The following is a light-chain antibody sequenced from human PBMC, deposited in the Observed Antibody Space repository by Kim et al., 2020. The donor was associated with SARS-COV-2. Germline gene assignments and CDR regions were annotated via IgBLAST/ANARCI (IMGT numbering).Light chain of an antibody. J-gene: IGKJ5*01. Sequence: ASGGDRVTITCRASQSISTWVAWYQQKPGKAPKLLISAASSLQSGVPSRFSGSGSGTDFTLTINNLQPEDFATYYCQEANFFPTTFGQGTRLEIK. CDR1: QSISTW. V-gene: IGKV1-12*01. CDR3: QEANFFPTT. CDR2: AAS.